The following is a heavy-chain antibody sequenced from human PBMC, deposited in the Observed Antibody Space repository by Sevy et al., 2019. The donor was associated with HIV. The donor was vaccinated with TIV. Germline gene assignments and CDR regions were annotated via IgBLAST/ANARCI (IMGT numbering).Heavy chain of an antibody. Sequence: SETLSLTCSVSDDXINSXYWSXXRQPPXXXLEXXXXIYXXXXGXSXNPSLTSRVTISVDTSKNQFSLKLASVTAADTAVYYCARGXVVIGXAATPXLDFWGQGSLVTVSS. D-gene: IGHD2-2*01. CDR3: ARGXVVIGXAATPXLDF. CDR2: IYXXXXGX. J-gene: IGHJ4*02. CDR1: DDXINSXY. V-gene: IGHV4-59*08.